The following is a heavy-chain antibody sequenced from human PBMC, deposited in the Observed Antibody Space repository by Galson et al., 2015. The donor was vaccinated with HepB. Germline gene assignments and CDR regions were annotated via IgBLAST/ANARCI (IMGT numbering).Heavy chain of an antibody. Sequence: PALVKPTQTLTLTCTFSGFSLGSNGVGVGWIRQPPGKALEWLALVFWDDNKRYSPSLKNRLTITKDTSKNQVVLTMTNMDPVDTATYFFVHRPQIGTLFDYWGQGTLVTVSS. CDR3: VHRPQIGTLFDY. V-gene: IGHV2-5*02. CDR1: GFSLGSNGVG. J-gene: IGHJ4*02. CDR2: VFWDDNK. D-gene: IGHD6-13*01.